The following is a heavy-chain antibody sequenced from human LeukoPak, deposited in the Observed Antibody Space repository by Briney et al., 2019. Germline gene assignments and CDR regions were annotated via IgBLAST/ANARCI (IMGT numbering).Heavy chain of an antibody. V-gene: IGHV3-21*05. CDR3: ARAQYPLIDY. J-gene: IGHJ4*02. CDR1: GFTFSSFS. D-gene: IGHD4-11*01. CDR2: IRGGSSDI. Sequence: PGGSLRLSCATSGFTFSSFSMNWVRQAPGKGLEWVSYIRGGSSDIHYADSVKGRFTISRDDAKNSLYLQMNSLRAEDTAVYYCARAQYPLIDYWGQGTLVTVSS.